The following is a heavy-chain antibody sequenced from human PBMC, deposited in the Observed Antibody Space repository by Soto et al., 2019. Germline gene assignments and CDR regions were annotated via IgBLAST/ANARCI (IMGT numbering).Heavy chain of an antibody. V-gene: IGHV3-15*01. CDR2: IKSKTDGGTT. Sequence: GGSLRLSCSASVFTFSNAWMSWFRQAPGKWLEWVGRIKSKTDGGTTDYAAPVKGRFTISRDDSKNTLYLQMNSLKTEDTAVYYCTTDSGELLFSRDFDYWGQGTLVTVSS. CDR1: VFTFSNAW. CDR3: TTDSGELLFSRDFDY. D-gene: IGHD1-26*01. J-gene: IGHJ4*02.